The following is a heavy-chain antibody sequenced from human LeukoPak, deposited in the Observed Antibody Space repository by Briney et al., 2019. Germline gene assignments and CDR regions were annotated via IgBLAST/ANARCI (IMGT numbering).Heavy chain of an antibody. CDR3: ARDLGYYYDSSDYEDGFDT. CDR2: IYDGRSA. CDR1: GGSISSYY. Sequence: SETLSLTCTVSGGSISSYYWSWIRQPPGKGLEWIGYIYDGRSASYNPSLKSRGTISLDTSKNQFSLKLTSVTAADTAVYYCARDLGYYYDSSDYEDGFDTWGQGTMVTVSS. V-gene: IGHV4-59*01. D-gene: IGHD3-22*01. J-gene: IGHJ3*02.